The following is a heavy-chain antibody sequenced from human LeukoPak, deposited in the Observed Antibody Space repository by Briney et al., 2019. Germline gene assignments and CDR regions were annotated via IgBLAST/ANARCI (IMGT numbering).Heavy chain of an antibody. J-gene: IGHJ4*02. D-gene: IGHD3-10*01. CDR1: GGSISSSSYY. Sequence: SETLSLTCTVSGGSISSSSYYWGWIRQSPGKGLEWIGSIYYSGSTYYNPSLKSRVTISVDTSKNQFSLKLSSVTAADTAVYYCARRAYYGSGSLDYWGQGTLVTVSS. V-gene: IGHV4-39*07. CDR2: IYYSGST. CDR3: ARRAYYGSGSLDY.